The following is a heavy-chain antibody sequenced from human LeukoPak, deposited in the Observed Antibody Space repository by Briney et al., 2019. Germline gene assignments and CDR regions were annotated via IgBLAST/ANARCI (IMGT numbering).Heavy chain of an antibody. CDR2: IYYSGST. D-gene: IGHD5-24*01. CDR3: TRDGGDGYNHYYYYGMDV. J-gene: IGHJ6*02. CDR1: GGSVSSGSYY. V-gene: IGHV4-61*01. Sequence: SETLSLTCTVSGGSVSSGSYYWSWIRQPPGKGLEWIGYIYYSGSTSYNPSLKSRVTISVDTSKNQFSLKLSSVTAADTGVYYCTRDGGDGYNHYYYYGMDVWGQGTTVTVFS.